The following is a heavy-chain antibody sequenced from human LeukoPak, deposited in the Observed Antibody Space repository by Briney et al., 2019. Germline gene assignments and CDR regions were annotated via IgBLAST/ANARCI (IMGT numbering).Heavy chain of an antibody. CDR1: GFTFSSYA. V-gene: IGHV3-23*01. CDR2: ISGSGGST. CDR3: AGAAAGPLAPFDY. Sequence: PGGSLRLSCAASGFTFSSYAMSWVRQAPGKGLEWISAISGSGGSTYYADSVKGRFTISRDNSKNTLYLQMNSLRAEDTAVYCCAGAAAGPLAPFDYWGQGTLVTVSS. D-gene: IGHD6-13*01. J-gene: IGHJ4*02.